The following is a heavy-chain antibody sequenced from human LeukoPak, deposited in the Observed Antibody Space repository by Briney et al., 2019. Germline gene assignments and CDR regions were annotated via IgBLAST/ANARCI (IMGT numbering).Heavy chain of an antibody. D-gene: IGHD6-19*01. CDR1: GFTFSSYA. J-gene: IGHJ4*02. V-gene: IGHV3-23*01. Sequence: GGSLRLSCAASGFTFSSYAMSWVRQAPGKGLEWVSGISGSGGNTYYADSVKGRFTISRDNSKNSLYLQMNSLRAEDTAVYYCAKGPQWLVRSYYFDYWGQGTLVTVSS. CDR2: ISGSGGNT. CDR3: AKGPQWLVRSYYFDY.